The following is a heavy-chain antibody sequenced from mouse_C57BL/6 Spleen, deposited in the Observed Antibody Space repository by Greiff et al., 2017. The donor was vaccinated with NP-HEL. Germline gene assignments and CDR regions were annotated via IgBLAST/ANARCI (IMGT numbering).Heavy chain of an antibody. CDR3: ARNFRYGRNYFDY. V-gene: IGHV2-2*01. CDR2: IWSGGST. CDR1: GFSLTSYG. Sequence: VQRVESGPGLVQPSQSLSITCTVSGFSLTSYGVHWVRQSPGKGLEWLGVIWSGGSTDYNAAFISRLSISKDNSKSQVFFKMNSLQADDTAIYYCARNFRYGRNYFDYWGQGTTLTVSS. D-gene: IGHD1-1*01. J-gene: IGHJ2*01.